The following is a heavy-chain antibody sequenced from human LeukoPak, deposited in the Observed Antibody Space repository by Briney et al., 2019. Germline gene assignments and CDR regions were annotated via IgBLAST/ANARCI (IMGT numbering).Heavy chain of an antibody. D-gene: IGHD5-12*01. J-gene: IGHJ5*02. CDR2: IYYSGST. CDR3: ARVVVATLGVHWYVP. Sequence: SETLSLTCTVSGGSVSSGSYYWSWIRQPPGKGLEWIGYIYYSGSTNYNPSLKSRVTISVDTSKNQFSLKLSSVTAADTAVYYCARVVVATLGVHWYVPWGQGTLVTVSS. V-gene: IGHV4-61*01. CDR1: GGSVSSGSYY.